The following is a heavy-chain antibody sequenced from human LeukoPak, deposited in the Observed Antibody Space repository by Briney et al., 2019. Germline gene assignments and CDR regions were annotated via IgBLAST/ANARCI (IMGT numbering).Heavy chain of an antibody. V-gene: IGHV4-34*01. CDR3: ARVRYSSSWYVGAYYYYYMDV. D-gene: IGHD6-13*01. CDR1: GGSFSGYY. Sequence: SETLSLTCAAYGGSFSGYYWSWIRQPPGKGLEWIGEINHSGSTNYNPSLKSRVTISVDTSKNQFSLKLSSVTAADTAVYYCARVRYSSSWYVGAYYYYYMDVWGKGTTVTVSS. J-gene: IGHJ6*03. CDR2: INHSGST.